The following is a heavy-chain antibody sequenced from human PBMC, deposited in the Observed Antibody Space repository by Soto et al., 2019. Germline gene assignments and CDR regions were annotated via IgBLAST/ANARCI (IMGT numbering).Heavy chain of an antibody. CDR1: GFIFSSYG. D-gene: IGHD1-1*01. J-gene: IGHJ4*02. Sequence: QVQLVESGGGVVQPGRSLRLSCAASGFIFSSYGMHWVRQAPGKGLEWVAVISYDGINKYYSGSVKGRFTISRDNSKNTLYLQMNSLRAEDTAVYYCAKSVYNWNDGFFDYWGQGTLVTVSS. CDR3: AKSVYNWNDGFFDY. CDR2: ISYDGINK. V-gene: IGHV3-30*18.